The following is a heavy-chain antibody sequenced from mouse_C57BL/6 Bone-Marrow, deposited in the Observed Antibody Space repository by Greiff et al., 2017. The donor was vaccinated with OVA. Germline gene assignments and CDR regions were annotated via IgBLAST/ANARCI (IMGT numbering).Heavy chain of an antibody. V-gene: IGHV5-9*01. J-gene: IGHJ4*01. CDR3: ARSYGSSSYAMDY. CDR1: GFTFSSYT. CDR2: ISGGGGNT. Sequence: EVKLMESGGGLVKPGGSLKLSCAASGFTFSSYTMSWVRQTPEKRLEWVATISGGGGNTYYPDSVKGRFTISRDTAKNTLYLQMSSLRSEDTALFYCARSYGSSSYAMDYWGQGTSVTVSS. D-gene: IGHD1-1*01.